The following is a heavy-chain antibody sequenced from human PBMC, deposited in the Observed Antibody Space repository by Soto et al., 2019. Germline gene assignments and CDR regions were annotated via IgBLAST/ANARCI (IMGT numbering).Heavy chain of an antibody. V-gene: IGHV4-34*01. D-gene: IGHD2-2*01. CDR3: ARGRYQLLWHWFDP. CDR1: GGSFSGYY. J-gene: IGHJ5*02. Sequence: PSETLSLTCAVYGGSFSGYYWSWIRQPPGKGLKWIGEIKHSGSTNYNPSLKSRVTISVDTSKNQFSLKLSSVTDTDTAVYYSARGRYQLLWHWFDPWGQGTLVTVAS. CDR2: IKHSGST.